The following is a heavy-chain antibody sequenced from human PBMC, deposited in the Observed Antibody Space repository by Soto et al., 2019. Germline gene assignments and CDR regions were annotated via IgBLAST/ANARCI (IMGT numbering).Heavy chain of an antibody. Sequence: EVQLLESGGGLVQPGGSLRLSCAASGSNFDSYAINWVRQAPGKGLEWVSAISRDGGTTFYADSVKGRFTISRDNSENTLYMEMNRLRVEDTAVYYCAKGGFWVHYGMDVWGQGTTVTVSS. J-gene: IGHJ6*02. CDR2: ISRDGGTT. D-gene: IGHD3-16*01. CDR1: GSNFDSYA. V-gene: IGHV3-23*01. CDR3: AKGGFWVHYGMDV.